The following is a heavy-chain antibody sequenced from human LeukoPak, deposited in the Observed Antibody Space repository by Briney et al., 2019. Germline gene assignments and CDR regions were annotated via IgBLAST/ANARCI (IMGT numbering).Heavy chain of an antibody. CDR1: GFTFSSYA. D-gene: IGHD6-13*01. Sequence: GGSLRLSCAASGFTFSSYAMSWVRQAPGKGLEWVSAISGSGGSTYYADSVKGRFTISRDNSKNTLYLQMNSLRAEDTAVYYCAKSSWYGTNYYYYGMDVWGQGTTVTVSS. V-gene: IGHV3-23*01. CDR3: AKSSWYGTNYYYYGMDV. CDR2: ISGSGGST. J-gene: IGHJ6*02.